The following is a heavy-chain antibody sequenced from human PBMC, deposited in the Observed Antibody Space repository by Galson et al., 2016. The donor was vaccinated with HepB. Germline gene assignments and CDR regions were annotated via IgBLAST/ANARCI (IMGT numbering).Heavy chain of an antibody. Sequence: SLRLSCAASGFTFSSYAMSWVRQAPGKGLDSVSAISLTVSSTFYADSVKGRFTISSDNSKNTLYLHMNTLRSEDTAVYYCAKRIGEDGQFDYWGQGTLVTVSS. D-gene: IGHD1-26*01. V-gene: IGHV3-23*01. CDR3: AKRIGEDGQFDY. CDR1: GFTFSSYA. J-gene: IGHJ4*02. CDR2: ISLTVSST.